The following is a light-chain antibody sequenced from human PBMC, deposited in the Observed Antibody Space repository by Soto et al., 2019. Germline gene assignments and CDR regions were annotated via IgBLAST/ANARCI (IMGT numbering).Light chain of an antibody. CDR2: EVS. CDR1: STDLVSYNR. CDR3: SLYTSENAYV. J-gene: IGLJ1*01. V-gene: IGLV2-18*01. Sequence: QSALTQPPSVSGSPGQSVTISCTGTSTDLVSYNRVSWYQQPPGTAPKLMIYEVSKRPSGVPDRFSGSKSGNTASLTISGLQAADEADYYCSLYTSENAYVFGPGTKVTVL.